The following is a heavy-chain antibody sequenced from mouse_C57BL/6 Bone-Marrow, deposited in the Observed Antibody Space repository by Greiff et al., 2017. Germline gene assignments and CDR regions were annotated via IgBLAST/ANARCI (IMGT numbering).Heavy chain of an antibody. D-gene: IGHD1-1*01. CDR3: ARFITTMGDY. J-gene: IGHJ4*01. V-gene: IGHV3-6*01. Sequence: EVQLVESGPGLVKPSQSLSLTCSVTGYSITSGYYWNWIRQFPGNKLEWMGYISYDGSNNYNPSLKNRTSITRDTSKNQFFLKLNSVTTEDTATYYCARFITTMGDYWGQGTSVTVSS. CDR2: ISYDGSN. CDR1: GYSITSGYY.